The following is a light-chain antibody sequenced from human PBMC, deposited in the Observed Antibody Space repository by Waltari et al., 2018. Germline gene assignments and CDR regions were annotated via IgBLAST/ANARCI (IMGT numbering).Light chain of an antibody. CDR3: QPYNSFPYT. CDR1: QSSSRW. J-gene: IGKJ2*01. V-gene: IGKV1-5*03. Sequence: DIQMTQSPSTLSASGRDRVTITCRASQSSSRWLAWYQQKPGKAPKLLIYKASSLESGGPSGFSGSGSGTEFTLTISSLRPDGFATYYCQPYNSFPYTFGQGTKLEIK. CDR2: KAS.